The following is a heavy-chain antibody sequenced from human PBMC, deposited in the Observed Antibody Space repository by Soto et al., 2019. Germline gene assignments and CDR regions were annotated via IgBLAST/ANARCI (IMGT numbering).Heavy chain of an antibody. V-gene: IGHV4-59*01. CDR1: GGSISSYY. Sequence: SETLSLTCTVSGGSISSYYWSWIRQPPGKGLEWIGYIYYSGSTNYNPSLKSRVTISVDTSKNQFSLKLSSVTAADTAVYYCARGTLGGDCSSTSCASYGMDVWGQGTTVTVSS. J-gene: IGHJ6*02. CDR3: ARGTLGGDCSSTSCASYGMDV. D-gene: IGHD2-2*01. CDR2: IYYSGST.